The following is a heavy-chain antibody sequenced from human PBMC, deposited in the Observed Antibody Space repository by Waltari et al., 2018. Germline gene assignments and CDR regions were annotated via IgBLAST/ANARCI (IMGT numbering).Heavy chain of an antibody. CDR1: GCSISSTSYY. D-gene: IGHD6-6*01. CDR3: ARLALVGSAVENYMDV. V-gene: IGHV4-39*01. Sequence: QLQLQESGPGLVKPSETLSLTCTVSGCSISSTSYYWGWIRQPPGKGLEWIGSIYYSGSTYYNPSLKSRVTISVDTSKNQFSLKLSSVTAADTAVYYCARLALVGSAVENYMDVWGKGTTVTVSS. J-gene: IGHJ6*03. CDR2: IYYSGST.